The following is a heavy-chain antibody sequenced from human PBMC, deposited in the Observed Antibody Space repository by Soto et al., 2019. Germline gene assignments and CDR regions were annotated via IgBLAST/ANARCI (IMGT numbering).Heavy chain of an antibody. V-gene: IGHV1-18*01. CDR2: ISAYNGNT. CDR1: GYTFTSYG. J-gene: IGHJ6*03. Sequence: ASVKVSCKASGYTFTSYGISWVRQAPGQGLEWMGWISAYNGNTNYEQKLQGRVTMTTDTSTSTAYMELRSLRSDDTAVYYCARTASREYYYYYYMDVWGKGTTVTVSS. CDR3: ARTASREYYYYYYMDV.